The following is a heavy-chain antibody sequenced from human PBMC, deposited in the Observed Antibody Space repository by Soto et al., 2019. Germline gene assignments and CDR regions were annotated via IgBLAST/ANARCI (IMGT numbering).Heavy chain of an antibody. Sequence: QVQLVQSGAEVKKPGSSVKVSCKASGGTFSSYIISWVRQAPGQGLEWMGRIIPILGIANYAQKFQGRVTITAEKSTSTAYMELSSLRSEDTAVYYCANKGYDSSEYYYYGMDVWGQGTTVTVSS. CDR3: ANKGYDSSEYYYYGMDV. J-gene: IGHJ6*02. D-gene: IGHD3-22*01. V-gene: IGHV1-69*02. CDR1: GGTFSSYI. CDR2: IIPILGIA.